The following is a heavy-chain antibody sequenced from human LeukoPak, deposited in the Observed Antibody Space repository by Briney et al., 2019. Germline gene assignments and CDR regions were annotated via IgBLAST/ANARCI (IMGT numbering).Heavy chain of an antibody. V-gene: IGHV1-18*01. D-gene: IGHD4-17*01. J-gene: IGHJ4*02. CDR1: GYTFNRYG. Sequence: VASVKVSCKASGYTFNRYGITWVRQAPGQGLEWMGWISGYNGNTNYAQKLQGRVTMTTDTSTSTAYMELRSLRSDGTAMYYCARHYGYGVTVMISDDYWGQGTLVTVSS. CDR3: ARHYGYGVTVMISDDY. CDR2: ISGYNGNT.